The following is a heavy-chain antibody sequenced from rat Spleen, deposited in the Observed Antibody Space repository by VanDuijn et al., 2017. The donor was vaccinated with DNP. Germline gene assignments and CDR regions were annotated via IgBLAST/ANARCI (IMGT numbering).Heavy chain of an antibody. Sequence: EVKLVESGGGLVQPGSSLKLSCAASGFNFNDYWMGWVRQAPGKGLEWIGQINKDSSTITYIPSLKDKFTISRDNDQNTLYLQMSKLGSEDTAIYYCARGLNYGGYIYSWYFDFWGPGTMVTVSS. J-gene: IGHJ1*01. CDR3: ARGLNYGGYIYSWYFDF. CDR2: INKDSSTI. D-gene: IGHD1-11*01. CDR1: GFNFNDYW. V-gene: IGHV4-2*01.